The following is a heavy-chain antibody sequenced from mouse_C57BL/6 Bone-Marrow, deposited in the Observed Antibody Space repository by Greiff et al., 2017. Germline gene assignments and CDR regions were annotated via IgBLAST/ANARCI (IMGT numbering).Heavy chain of an antibody. J-gene: IGHJ2*01. CDR1: GFNIKDDY. V-gene: IGHV14-4*01. D-gene: IGHD2-3*01. CDR3: SSVDGSYFDF. Sequence: EVQVVESGAELVRPGASVKLSCTASGFNIKDDYIHWVKQRPEQGLEWIGWIDPEIGDTEYASKFQGKATITSDTSSNTAYLQLSSLTSEDTAVYYCSSVDGSYFDFWGQGTPLTVAS. CDR2: IDPEIGDT.